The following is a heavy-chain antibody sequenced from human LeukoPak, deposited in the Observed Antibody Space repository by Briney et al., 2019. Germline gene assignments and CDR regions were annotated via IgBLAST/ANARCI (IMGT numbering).Heavy chain of an antibody. CDR3: ARLGVGATVFDY. J-gene: IGHJ4*02. CDR2: INHSGST. Sequence: RPSETLSLTCAVYGGSFSGYYWSWIRQPPGKGLEWIGEINHSGSTNYNPSPKSRVTISVDTSKNQFSLKLSSVTAADTAVYYCARLGVGATVFDYWGQGTLVTVSS. D-gene: IGHD1-26*01. V-gene: IGHV4-34*01. CDR1: GGSFSGYY.